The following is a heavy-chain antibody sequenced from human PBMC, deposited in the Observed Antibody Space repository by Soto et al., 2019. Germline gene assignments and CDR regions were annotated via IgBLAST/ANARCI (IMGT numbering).Heavy chain of an antibody. V-gene: IGHV1-18*01. J-gene: IGHJ3*02. D-gene: IGHD6-19*01. CDR1: GYTFTSYG. Sequence: ASVKVSCKASGYTFTSYGISWVRQAPGQGLEWMGWISAYNGNTNYAQKLQGRVTMTTDTSTSTAYMELRSLRSDDTAVYYCARDLPELYDSSASDAFDIWGQGTMVTVSS. CDR3: ARDLPELYDSSASDAFDI. CDR2: ISAYNGNT.